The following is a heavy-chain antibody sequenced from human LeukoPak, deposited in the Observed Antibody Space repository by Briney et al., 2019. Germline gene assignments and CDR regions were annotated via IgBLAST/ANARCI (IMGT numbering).Heavy chain of an antibody. Sequence: PGGSLRLSCAASGFTVSSNYMSWVRQAPGKGLEWVSVIYSGGSTYYADSVKGRFTISRHNSKNTLYLQMNSLRAEDTAVYYCARPVSSSWLDAFDIWGQGTMVTVSS. CDR1: GFTVSSNY. CDR2: IYSGGST. D-gene: IGHD6-13*01. J-gene: IGHJ3*02. CDR3: ARPVSSSWLDAFDI. V-gene: IGHV3-53*04.